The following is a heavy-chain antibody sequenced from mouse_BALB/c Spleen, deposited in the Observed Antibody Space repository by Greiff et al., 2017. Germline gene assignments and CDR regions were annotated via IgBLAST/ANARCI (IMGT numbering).Heavy chain of an antibody. Sequence: EVNVVESGGDLVQPGGSRKLSCAASGFTFSSFGMHWVRQAPEKGLEWVAYISSGSSTIYYADTVKGRFTISRDNPKNTLFLQMTSLRSEDTAMYYCARGWDYWGQGTTLTVSS. CDR1: GFTFSSFG. J-gene: IGHJ2*01. V-gene: IGHV5-17*02. CDR3: ARGWDY. CDR2: ISSGSSTI. D-gene: IGHD1-1*02.